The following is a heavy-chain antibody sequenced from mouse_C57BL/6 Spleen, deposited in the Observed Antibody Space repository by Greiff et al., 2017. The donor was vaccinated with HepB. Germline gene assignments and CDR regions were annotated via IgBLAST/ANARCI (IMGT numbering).Heavy chain of an antibody. CDR2: ISSGSSTI. D-gene: IGHD2-5*01. J-gene: IGHJ2*01. CDR1: GFTFSDYG. CDR3: ARTYYSKGGGDY. V-gene: IGHV5-17*01. Sequence: EVHLVESGGGLVKPGGSLKLSCAASGFTFSDYGMHWVRQAPEKGLEWVAYISSGSSTIYYADTVKGRFTISRDNAKNTLFLQMTSLRSEDTAMYYCARTYYSKGGGDYWGQGTTLTVSS.